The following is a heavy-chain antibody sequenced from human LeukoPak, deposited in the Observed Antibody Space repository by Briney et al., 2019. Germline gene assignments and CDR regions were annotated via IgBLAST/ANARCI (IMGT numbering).Heavy chain of an antibody. J-gene: IGHJ4*02. CDR3: ARDVGYFTFDY. V-gene: IGHV3-7*01. D-gene: IGHD2/OR15-2a*01. CDR2: IKQDGSEK. Sequence: PGGSLRLSCTDSESTFSDYWMSWVRQAPGKGLEWVANIKQDGSEKYYVDSVKGRSTISRDNAKNSLFLQMNSLRAEDTAVYYCARDVGYFTFDYWGQGTLVTVSS. CDR1: ESTFSDYW.